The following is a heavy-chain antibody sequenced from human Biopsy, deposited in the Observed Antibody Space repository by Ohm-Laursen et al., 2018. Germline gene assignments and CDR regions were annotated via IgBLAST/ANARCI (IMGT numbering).Heavy chain of an antibody. CDR1: GYSFSTYD. D-gene: IGHD2-15*01. CDR3: AKGQDLRGGAEYFQH. J-gene: IGHJ1*01. V-gene: IGHV1-2*02. CDR2: MIPSSGTT. Sequence: ASVKVSCKASGYSFSTYDVNWVRQARGQGLEWMGWMIPSSGTTKFAQDFQGRVTMTRDTSITTAYMELRRLRSDDTAVYYCAKGQDLRGGAEYFQHWGQGALVTVSS.